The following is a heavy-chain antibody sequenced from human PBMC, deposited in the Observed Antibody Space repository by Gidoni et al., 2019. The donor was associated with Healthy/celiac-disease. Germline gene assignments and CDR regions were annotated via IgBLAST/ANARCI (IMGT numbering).Heavy chain of an antibody. D-gene: IGHD6-13*01. V-gene: IGHV4-39*07. CDR3: ARGVRAAAGPFDY. CDR2: IFYCGST. CDR1: GGSLRSSSYY. Sequence: QLQLQESGPGLGKPSETLSPPLTVPGGSLRSSSYYWGWIRQPPGKGLEWIGSIFYCGSTYYNPSLKSRVTISVDTSKNQFSLKLSSVTAADTAVYYCARGVRAAAGPFDYWGQGTLVTVSS. J-gene: IGHJ4*02.